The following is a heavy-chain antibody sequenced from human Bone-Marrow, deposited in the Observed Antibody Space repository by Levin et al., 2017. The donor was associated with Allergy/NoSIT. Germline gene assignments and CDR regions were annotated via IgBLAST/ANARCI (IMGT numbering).Heavy chain of an antibody. J-gene: IGHJ4*02. CDR1: GFTFNTYS. V-gene: IGHV3-30*04. D-gene: IGHD3-16*01. Sequence: GESLKISCAASGFTFNTYSMHWVRQAPGKGLEWVALISYNSGHKFYADSVQGRFTISRDNSENTLFLQMHSLTTEDTAMYYCAKTYTNFYSSSYDYLGQGTLVTVSS. CDR3: AKTYTNFYSSSYDY. CDR2: ISYNSGHK.